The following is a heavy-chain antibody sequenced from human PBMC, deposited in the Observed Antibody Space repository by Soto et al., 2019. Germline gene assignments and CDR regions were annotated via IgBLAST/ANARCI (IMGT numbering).Heavy chain of an antibody. J-gene: IGHJ6*02. V-gene: IGHV1-2*02. CDR3: ARDLVVVVVAATRVRNYYFYGMVV. CDR1: GYTFTGYY. CDR2: INPNSGGT. D-gene: IGHD2-15*01. Sequence: ASVKVSCKASGYTFTGYYMHWVRQAPGQGREWMGWINPNSGGTNYAQKFQGRVTMTSDTSISTAYMELSRLRSYDTAVYYCARDLVVVVVAATRVRNYYFYGMVVWGQGXTVTVSS.